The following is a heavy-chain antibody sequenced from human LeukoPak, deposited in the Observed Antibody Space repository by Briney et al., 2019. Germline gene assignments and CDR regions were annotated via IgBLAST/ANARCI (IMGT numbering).Heavy chain of an antibody. CDR3: ATEHKWYHYFDY. V-gene: IGHV4-30-4*08. Sequence: SETLSLTCTVSGGSISSVDFYWSWIRQPPGKGLEWIGYIYYSGNTYFNPFLKSRVNISVDTSKNQFSLRLSSVTAADTAVYYCATEHKWYHYFDYWGQGTLVTVSS. J-gene: IGHJ4*02. CDR1: GGSISSVDFY. CDR2: IYYSGNT. D-gene: IGHD2-15*01.